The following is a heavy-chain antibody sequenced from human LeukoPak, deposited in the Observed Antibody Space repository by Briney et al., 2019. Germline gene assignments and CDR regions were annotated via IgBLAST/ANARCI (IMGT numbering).Heavy chain of an antibody. CDR3: ARGYYDFWSGYPSFDY. J-gene: IGHJ4*02. V-gene: IGHV4-61*02. CDR1: GGSISSGSYY. CDR2: IYTSGST. D-gene: IGHD3-3*01. Sequence: SQTLSLTCTVPGGSISSGSYYWSWIRQPAGKGLEWIGRIYTSGSTNYNPSLKSRVTIPVDTSKNQFSLKLSSVTAADTAVYYCARGYYDFWSGYPSFDYWGQGTLVTVSS.